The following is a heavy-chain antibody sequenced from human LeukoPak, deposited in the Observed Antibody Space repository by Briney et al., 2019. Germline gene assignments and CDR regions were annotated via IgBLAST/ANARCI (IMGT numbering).Heavy chain of an antibody. Sequence: GGSLRLSCAASGFTFSSYGMHWVRQAPGKGLEWVAVISYDGSNKYYADSVKGGFTISRDNSKNTLYLQMNSLRAEDTAVYYCAKEGYSSGWYVGNYFDYWGQGTLVTVSS. CDR1: GFTFSSYG. V-gene: IGHV3-30*18. D-gene: IGHD6-19*01. CDR3: AKEGYSSGWYVGNYFDY. J-gene: IGHJ4*02. CDR2: ISYDGSNK.